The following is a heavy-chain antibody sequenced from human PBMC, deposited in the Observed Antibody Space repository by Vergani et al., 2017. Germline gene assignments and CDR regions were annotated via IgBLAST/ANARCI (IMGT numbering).Heavy chain of an antibody. Sequence: EVQLLESGGGLVQPGGSLRLSCAASGFTFSSYAMSWVRQAPGKGLEWVSAISGSGGSTYYADSVKGRFTISRDNAKNSLYLQMNSLRAEDTAVYYCARRIFSSFDYWGQGTLVTVSS. D-gene: IGHD3-3*01. CDR3: ARRIFSSFDY. V-gene: IGHV3-23*01. CDR2: ISGSGGST. J-gene: IGHJ4*02. CDR1: GFTFSSYA.